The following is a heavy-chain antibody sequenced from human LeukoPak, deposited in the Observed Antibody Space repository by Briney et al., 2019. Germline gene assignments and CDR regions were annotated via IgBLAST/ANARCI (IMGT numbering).Heavy chain of an antibody. CDR2: IYYSGST. J-gene: IGHJ3*02. CDR3: ARHEHSSSWSAYDAFDI. V-gene: IGHV4-59*08. Sequence: SETLSLTCTVSGGSISSYYWSWIRQPPGKGLEWIGYIYYSGSTNYNPSLKGRVTISVDTSKNQFSLKLSSVTAADTAVYYCARHEHSSSWSAYDAFDIWGQGTMVTVSS. D-gene: IGHD6-13*01. CDR1: GGSISSYY.